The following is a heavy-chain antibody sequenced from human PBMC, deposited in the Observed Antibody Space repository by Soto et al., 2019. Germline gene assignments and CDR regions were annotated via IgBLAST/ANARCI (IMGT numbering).Heavy chain of an antibody. J-gene: IGHJ3*02. CDR2: INSDGSST. Sequence: EVQLVESGGGLVQPGGSLRLSCAASGFTFSSYWMHWVRQAPGKGLVWVSRINSDGSSTSYADSVKGRFTISRDNAKNTLYLQMNSLRAEDTAVYYCARSTMGGNWDHAFDIWGQGTMVTVSS. CDR1: GFTFSSYW. V-gene: IGHV3-74*01. CDR3: ARSTMGGNWDHAFDI. D-gene: IGHD7-27*01.